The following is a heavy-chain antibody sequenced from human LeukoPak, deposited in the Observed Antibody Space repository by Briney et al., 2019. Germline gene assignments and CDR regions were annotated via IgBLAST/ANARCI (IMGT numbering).Heavy chain of an antibody. CDR3: ARPHQVGALAMDV. CDR2: INPNSGGT. CDR1: GYTFTGYY. D-gene: IGHD1-26*01. Sequence: GASVKVSCKASGYTFTGYYMHWVRQAPGQGLEWMGWINPNSGGTNYAQKFQGRVTMTRDTSISTAYMELNRLRSDDTAVYYCARPHQVGALAMDVWGKGTTVTVSS. V-gene: IGHV1-2*02. J-gene: IGHJ6*03.